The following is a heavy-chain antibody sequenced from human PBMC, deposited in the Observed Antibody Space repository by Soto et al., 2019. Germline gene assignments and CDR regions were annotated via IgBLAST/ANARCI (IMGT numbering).Heavy chain of an antibody. V-gene: IGHV3-23*01. CDR3: AKDQAYGSGSYYTDNWFDP. CDR2: ISGSGGST. CDR1: GFTFSSYA. D-gene: IGHD3-10*01. J-gene: IGHJ5*02. Sequence: EVQLLESGGGLVQPGGSLRLSCAASGFTFSSYAMSWVRQAPGKGLALVSAISGSGGSTYYADSVKGRFTISRDNSKNTLYLKMNCLRAEDTAVYYCAKDQAYGSGSYYTDNWFDPWGQGTLVTVSS.